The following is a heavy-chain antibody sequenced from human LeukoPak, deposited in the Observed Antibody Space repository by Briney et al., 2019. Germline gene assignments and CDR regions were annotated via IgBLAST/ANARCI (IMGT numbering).Heavy chain of an antibody. CDR1: GASISSYY. CDR2: IYYSGST. D-gene: IGHD3-16*02. Sequence: SETLSLTCTVSGASISSYYWSWIRQPPGKGLEGIGYIYYSGSTNYKPSLKSRVTISLDTSNNKVSLKLSSVTAAATAVYYCARVLSRFDPWGQGTLVTVSS. J-gene: IGHJ5*02. CDR3: ARVLSRFDP. V-gene: IGHV4-59*01.